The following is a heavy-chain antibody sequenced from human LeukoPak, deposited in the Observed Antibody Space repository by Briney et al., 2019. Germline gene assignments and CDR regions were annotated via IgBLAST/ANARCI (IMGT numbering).Heavy chain of an antibody. CDR1: GFPFDDYG. J-gene: IGHJ4*02. V-gene: IGHV3-20*04. Sequence: PGGSLRLSCAASGFPFDDYGMSWVRLAPGKGLEWVSGVSWNGAYTEYADSVRGRFTISRDNVEKSLYLQMNSLRVDDTALYYCARRKGPYGSGTYYDSWGQGTLVSVSS. CDR2: VSWNGAYT. D-gene: IGHD3-10*01. CDR3: ARRKGPYGSGTYYDS.